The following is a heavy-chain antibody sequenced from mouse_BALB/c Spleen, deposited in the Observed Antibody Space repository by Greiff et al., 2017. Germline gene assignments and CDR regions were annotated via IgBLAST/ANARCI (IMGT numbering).Heavy chain of an antibody. CDR1: GFTFSNYW. CDR2: IRLKSNNYAT. CDR3: TRSYYGYWYFDV. D-gene: IGHD1-1*01. Sequence: DVHLVESGGGLVQPGGSMKLSCVASGFTFSNYWMNWVRQSPEKGLEWVAEIRLKSNNYATHYAESVKGRFTISRDDSNSSVYLQMNNLRAEDTGIYYCTRSYYGYWYFDVWGAGTTVTVSS. J-gene: IGHJ1*01. V-gene: IGHV6-6*02.